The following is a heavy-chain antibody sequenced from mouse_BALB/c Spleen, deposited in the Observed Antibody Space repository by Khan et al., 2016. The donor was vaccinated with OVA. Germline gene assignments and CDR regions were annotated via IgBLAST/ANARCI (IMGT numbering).Heavy chain of an antibody. CDR3: ASHLTGSFAY. CDR1: GFTFSSYS. V-gene: IGHV5-6*01. CDR2: ISSGGAYT. Sequence: EVQLQESGGDLVKPGGSLKLSCAASGFTFSSYSMSWVRQTPDKRLEWVATISSGGAYTYYPASVKGRFTISRDNAKNTLYLQMSSLKSEDTAMYYGASHLTGSFAYWGQGTLVTVSA. J-gene: IGHJ3*01. D-gene: IGHD4-1*01.